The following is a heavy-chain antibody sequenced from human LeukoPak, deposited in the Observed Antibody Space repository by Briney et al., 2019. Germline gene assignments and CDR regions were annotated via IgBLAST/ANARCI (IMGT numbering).Heavy chain of an antibody. V-gene: IGHV3-7*03. CDR3: ARERWDLINGIYKKYGLDV. CDR2: IKQDGSET. J-gene: IGHJ6*02. Sequence: GGSLRLSCAVSGFTFSSYAMNWVRQAPGKGLEWVAEIKQDGSETGYVDSVKGRFTISRDNAKNSMCLQINSLRAEDTAVYYCARERWDLINGIYKKYGLDVWGQGTTVTVSS. CDR1: GFTFSSYA. D-gene: IGHD5-12*01.